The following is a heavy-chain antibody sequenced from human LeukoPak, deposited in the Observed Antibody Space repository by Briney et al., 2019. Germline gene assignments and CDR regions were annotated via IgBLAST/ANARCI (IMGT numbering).Heavy chain of an antibody. CDR3: ARGADYGGNPPDY. V-gene: IGHV4-31*03. Sequence: KTPETLSLTCTVSGGSISSGGYYWSWIRQHPGKGLEWIGYIYYSGSTYYNPSLKSRVTISVDTSKNQFSLKLSSVTAADTAVYYCARGADYGGNPPDYWGQGTLVTVSS. D-gene: IGHD4-23*01. J-gene: IGHJ4*02. CDR1: GGSISSGGYY. CDR2: IYYSGST.